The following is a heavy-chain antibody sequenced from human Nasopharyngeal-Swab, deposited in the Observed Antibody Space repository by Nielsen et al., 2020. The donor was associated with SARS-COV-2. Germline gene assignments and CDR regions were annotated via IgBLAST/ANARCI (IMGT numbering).Heavy chain of an antibody. J-gene: IGHJ4*02. V-gene: IGHV1-24*01. D-gene: IGHD5-24*01. Sequence: ASVKVSCKVSGYTLTELSMHWVRQAPGKGLEWMGGFDPEDGETIYAQKFQGRVTMTEDTSTDTAYMELSSLRSEDAAVYYCATILSDGWTPFDYWGQGTLVTVSS. CDR3: ATILSDGWTPFDY. CDR1: GYTLTELS. CDR2: FDPEDGET.